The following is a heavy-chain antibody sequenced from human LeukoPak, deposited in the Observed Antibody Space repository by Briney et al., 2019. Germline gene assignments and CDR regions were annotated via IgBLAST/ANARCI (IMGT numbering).Heavy chain of an antibody. CDR2: ISHTGNT. Sequence: SGTLSLTCAASGGSISSSNWWSWVRQTPGKGLEWIGEISHTGNTNYNPSLESRGSISVDKSKNQFSLKVTSVTAADTAVYFCARVTGTTPFDYWGQGTLVTV. D-gene: IGHD1-1*01. CDR1: GGSISSSNW. J-gene: IGHJ4*02. V-gene: IGHV4-4*02. CDR3: ARVTGTTPFDY.